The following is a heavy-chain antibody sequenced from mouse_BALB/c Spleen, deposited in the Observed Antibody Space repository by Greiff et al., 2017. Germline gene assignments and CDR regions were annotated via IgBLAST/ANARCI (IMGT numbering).Heavy chain of an antibody. D-gene: IGHD1-1*01. CDR1: GYTFTSYW. Sequence: QVQLKQPGAELVKPGASVKLSCKASGYTFTSYWMHWVKQRPGQGLEWIGEINPSNGRTNYNEKFKSKATLTVDKSSSTAYMQLSSLTSEDSAVYYCARYWVYYGSSYGAMDYWGQGTSVTVSS. CDR2: INPSNGRT. J-gene: IGHJ4*01. CDR3: ARYWVYYGSSYGAMDY. V-gene: IGHV1S81*02.